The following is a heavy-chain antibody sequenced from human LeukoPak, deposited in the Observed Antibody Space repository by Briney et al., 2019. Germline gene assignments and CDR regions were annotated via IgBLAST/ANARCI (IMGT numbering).Heavy chain of an antibody. D-gene: IGHD5-18*01. CDR3: ARGPRIQLWFGYFDY. CDR2: INSDGSST. J-gene: IGHJ4*02. CDR1: GFTFSSYW. V-gene: IGHV3-74*01. Sequence: PGGSLRLSCAASGFTFSSYWMHWVRQAPGKGLVWVSRINSDGSSTIYADSVKGGFTISRDNAKYTLYLQMNSLRAEDTAVYYCARGPRIQLWFGYFDYWGQGTLVTVSS.